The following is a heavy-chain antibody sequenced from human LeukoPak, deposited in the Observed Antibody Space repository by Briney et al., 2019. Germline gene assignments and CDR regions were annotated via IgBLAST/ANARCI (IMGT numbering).Heavy chain of an antibody. CDR1: GFTFSSTW. V-gene: IGHV3-23*01. CDR2: ISGSGRST. Sequence: GGSLRLSCAASGFTFSSTWMNWVRQAPGKGLEWVSAISGSGRSTYYADSVKGRFTISRDNSKNTPYLQMNSLRAGDTAVYYCAKDKVGATTYNWFDPWGQGTLVTASS. CDR3: AKDKVGATTYNWFDP. D-gene: IGHD1-26*01. J-gene: IGHJ5*02.